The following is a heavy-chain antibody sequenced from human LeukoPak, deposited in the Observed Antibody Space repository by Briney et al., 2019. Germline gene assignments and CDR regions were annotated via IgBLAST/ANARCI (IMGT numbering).Heavy chain of an antibody. Sequence: GGSLRLSRAASGFTFSSYAMHWVRQAPGKGLEWVAVISYEGSNKYYADSVKGRFTISRDNSKGTLYMQVNSVRAEDTAIYYCARDWKVEGSTLSFDSWGQGTLVTVSS. V-gene: IGHV3-30-3*01. D-gene: IGHD1-1*01. CDR2: ISYEGSNK. CDR3: ARDWKVEGSTLSFDS. CDR1: GFTFSSYA. J-gene: IGHJ4*02.